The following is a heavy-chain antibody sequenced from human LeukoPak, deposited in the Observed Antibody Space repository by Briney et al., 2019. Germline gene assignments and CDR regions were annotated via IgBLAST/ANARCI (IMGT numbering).Heavy chain of an antibody. CDR1: GFTFSNYA. Sequence: GGSLRLSCAASGFTFSNYAMHWVRQAPGKGLEWVAIISYDGSERYYADSVKGRFTISRDNSKNTLYLQMNSLRAEDTAVYYFARGAVITYYYYGMDVWGQGTTVTVSS. D-gene: IGHD3-22*01. J-gene: IGHJ6*02. V-gene: IGHV3-30*04. CDR2: ISYDGSER. CDR3: ARGAVITYYYYGMDV.